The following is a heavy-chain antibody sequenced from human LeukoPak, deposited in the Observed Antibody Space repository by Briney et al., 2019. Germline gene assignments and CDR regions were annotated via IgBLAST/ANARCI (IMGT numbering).Heavy chain of an antibody. CDR1: GYSFTNYW. Sequence: GESLKISCKGSGYSFTNYWIGWVRQMPGKGLEWMGIIYPGDSDTRYSPSFRGQVTISADKSISTAYLQWSSLKASDTAMYYCARPNGSAAYYYGMDVWGQGTTVTVSS. V-gene: IGHV5-51*01. CDR3: ARPNGSAAYYYGMDV. J-gene: IGHJ6*02. D-gene: IGHD3-10*01. CDR2: IYPGDSDT.